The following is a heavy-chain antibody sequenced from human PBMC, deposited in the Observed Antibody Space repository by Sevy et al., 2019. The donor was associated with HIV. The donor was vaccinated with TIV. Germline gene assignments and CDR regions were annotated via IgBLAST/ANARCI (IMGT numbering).Heavy chain of an antibody. CDR2: IQEDGSDK. V-gene: IGHV3-7*01. CDR1: GFTFSNYW. Sequence: GGSLRLSCAASGFTFSNYWMSWVRQAPGKGLEWVANIQEDGSDKYYVGSVKGRFTISRDNAKNSLYLQMNSLRAEDTAVYYCATDPFSVTTSNDYMDVWGKGTTVTVSS. CDR3: ATDPFSVTTSNDYMDV. D-gene: IGHD4-17*01. J-gene: IGHJ6*03.